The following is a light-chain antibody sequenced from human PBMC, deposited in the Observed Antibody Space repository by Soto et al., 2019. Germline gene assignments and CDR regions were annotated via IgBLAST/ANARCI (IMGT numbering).Light chain of an antibody. J-gene: IGKJ5*01. CDR1: QSCSST. Sequence: EIVMTQSTTTLSVSPGERATLSRSASQSCSSTLAWYQQTPGQAPRLLIYGASTRATGIPARFSGSGSGTDFPLTISSLSSEDFAVYYCQQYNKWPPIPFGQRTRLAI. CDR2: GAS. CDR3: QQYNKWPPIP. V-gene: IGKV3D-15*01.